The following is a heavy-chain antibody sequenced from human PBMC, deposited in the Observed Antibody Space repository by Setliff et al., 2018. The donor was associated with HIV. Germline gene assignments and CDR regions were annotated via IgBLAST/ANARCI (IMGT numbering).Heavy chain of an antibody. Sequence: GGSLRLSCAPSGFTFGSYGIHWVRQAPGKGLEWVAFIRYTGSNKYYSDSVKGRFTISRDDSKNTLYLQMNSLRVEDTAVYYCAIDFPASAFYLSSALLTNCWGQGTLVTVSS. CDR2: IRYTGSNK. J-gene: IGHJ4*02. D-gene: IGHD3-22*01. V-gene: IGHV3-30*02. CDR3: AIDFPASAFYLSSALLTNC. CDR1: GFTFGSYG.